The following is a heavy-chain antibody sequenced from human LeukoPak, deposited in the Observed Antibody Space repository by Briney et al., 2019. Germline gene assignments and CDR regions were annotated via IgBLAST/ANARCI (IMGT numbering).Heavy chain of an antibody. Sequence: GGSLRLSCTASGFTFSSYTMSWVRQAPGKGLKWVSTISTGGGNTYYADSVQGRFTVSRDDSKNTLYLQMNSLRAEDTAVYYCARDGAAAVNYFDYWGQGTLVTVSS. CDR3: ARDGAAAVNYFDY. CDR2: ISTGGGNT. CDR1: GFTFSSYT. D-gene: IGHD6-13*01. V-gene: IGHV3-23*01. J-gene: IGHJ4*02.